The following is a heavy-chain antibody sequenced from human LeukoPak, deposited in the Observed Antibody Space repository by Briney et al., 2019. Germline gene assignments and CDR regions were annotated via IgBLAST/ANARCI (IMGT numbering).Heavy chain of an antibody. CDR2: INSDESST. V-gene: IGHV3-74*01. D-gene: IGHD2-15*01. CDR1: EFTFSSYW. Sequence: GGSLRLSCAVSEFTFSSYWMHWVRQAPGKGLVWVSRINSDESSTSYADSVKGRFSISRDNAKNTLYLQMNSLRAEDTAVYYCARGEVVVAATPFDYWGQGTLVTVSS. CDR3: ARGEVVVAATPFDY. J-gene: IGHJ4*02.